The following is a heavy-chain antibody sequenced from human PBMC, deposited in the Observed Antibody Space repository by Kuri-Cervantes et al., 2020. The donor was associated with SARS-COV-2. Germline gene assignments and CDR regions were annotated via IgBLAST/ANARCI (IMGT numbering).Heavy chain of an antibody. V-gene: IGHV1-46*01. CDR2: IYPSGGST. CDR1: GYTFSSYH. J-gene: IGHJ4*02. CDR3: ARGSIFSDTGGWYFDY. Sequence: ASVKVSCKASGYTFSSYHMHWVRQAPGQGLEWMGIIYPSGGSTSYPQKFQGRVSMTSDASTTTIYMELSSLRSDDTAVYYCARGSIFSDTGGWYFDYWGQGTLVTVSS. D-gene: IGHD3-10*01.